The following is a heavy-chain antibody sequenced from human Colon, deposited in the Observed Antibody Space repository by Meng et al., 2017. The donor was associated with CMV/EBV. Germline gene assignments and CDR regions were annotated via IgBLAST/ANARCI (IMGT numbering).Heavy chain of an antibody. Sequence: SVKVSCKASGGTLKNFAIGWVRQGPGQGLEWVGNFVPLLETADTSPKFQGRVVITAEKSTSTTFMELRGLTSADTAVYYCARAGFYEGAAFDIWGPGTMVTVSS. D-gene: IGHD2/OR15-2a*01. J-gene: IGHJ3*02. CDR3: ARAGFYEGAAFDI. CDR1: GGTLKNFA. V-gene: IGHV1-69*04. CDR2: FVPLLETA.